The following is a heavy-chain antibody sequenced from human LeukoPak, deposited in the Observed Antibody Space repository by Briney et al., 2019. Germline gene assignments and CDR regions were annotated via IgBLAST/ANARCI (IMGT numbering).Heavy chain of an antibody. V-gene: IGHV3-74*01. D-gene: IGHD6-6*01. J-gene: IGHJ4*02. CDR3: ARGPNSNWSGLDF. Sequence: PGGSLRLSCAASGFNFNIYAMNWVRQAPGQGLEWVSRISPTGSTTSYADSVKGRFTVSRDNAKNTLYLQVNNLRAEDTAVYYCARGPNSNWSGLDFWGQGTLLTVSS. CDR1: GFNFNIYA. CDR2: ISPTGSTT.